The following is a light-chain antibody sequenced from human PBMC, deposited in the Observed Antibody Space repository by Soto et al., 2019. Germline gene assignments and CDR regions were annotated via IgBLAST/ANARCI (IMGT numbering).Light chain of an antibody. CDR3: NSYTSSSARV. V-gene: IGLV2-14*01. CDR1: SSDVGGYNF. CDR2: EVS. Sequence: QSALTQPASVSGSPGQSITISCTGTSSDVGGYNFVSWYQQHPGKAPKLIIYEVSHRPSGVSNRFSGSKSGNTASLTISGLQAEDEADYYCNSYTSSSARVFGGGTKRTVL. J-gene: IGLJ3*02.